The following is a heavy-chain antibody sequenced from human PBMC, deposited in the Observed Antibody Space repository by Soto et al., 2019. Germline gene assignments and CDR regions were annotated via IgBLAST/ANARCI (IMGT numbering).Heavy chain of an antibody. V-gene: IGHV3-30-3*01. J-gene: IGHJ6*02. Sequence: GGSLRLSCVASGFTFSSYAMHWVRQAPGKGLEWAAVTSYDGNYKYYADSVKGRFTISRDNSKNTLYLQMNSLRAEDTAVYSCAREGGRVAAAGYGMDVWGQGTTVTVSS. CDR2: TSYDGNYK. D-gene: IGHD6-13*01. CDR3: AREGGRVAAAGYGMDV. CDR1: GFTFSSYA.